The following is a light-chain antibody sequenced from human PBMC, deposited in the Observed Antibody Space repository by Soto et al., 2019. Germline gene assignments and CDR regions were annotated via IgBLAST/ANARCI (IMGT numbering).Light chain of an antibody. CDR2: GAS. CDR1: QNIITN. J-gene: IGKJ2*01. V-gene: IGKV3-15*01. Sequence: EMMMTQSPATLSVSRGDRATLSCRASQNIITNLAWYQLKPGQAPRLLIYGASTRATGVPARFSGSGSGTEFTLTISSLQSEDFAVYYSQQYHNWPPKYTFGQGTKLEIK. CDR3: QQYHNWPPKYT.